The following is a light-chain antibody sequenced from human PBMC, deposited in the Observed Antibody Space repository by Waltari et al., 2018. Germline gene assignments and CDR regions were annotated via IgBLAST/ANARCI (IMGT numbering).Light chain of an antibody. J-gene: IGLJ2*01. V-gene: IGLV2-23*02. CDR1: SSDVGGYNS. CDR3: CSYAGSSTWV. CDR2: DVS. Sequence: QSALTQPASVSGSPGQSITISCTGTSSDVGGYNSASCYQQHPGKAPKLMIYDVSKRPSGVSNRFSGSKSGNTASLTISGLQAEDEADYYCCSYAGSSTWVFGGGTKLTVL.